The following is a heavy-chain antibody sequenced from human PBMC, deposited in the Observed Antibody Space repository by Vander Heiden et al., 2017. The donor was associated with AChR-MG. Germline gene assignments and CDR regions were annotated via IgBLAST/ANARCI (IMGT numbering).Heavy chain of an antibody. D-gene: IGHD3-3*01. V-gene: IGHV1-69*01. Sequence: QVQLVQSGAELKKPASSVKVACKASGGTFSSYAISWGRQAPGQGLEWRGGIIPIFGTANYAQKFQGRVTITADESTSTAYMELSSLRSEDTAVYYCARVTTTIFGVVTPDYWGQGTLVTVSS. CDR1: GGTFSSYA. J-gene: IGHJ4*02. CDR2: IIPIFGTA. CDR3: ARVTTTIFGVVTPDY.